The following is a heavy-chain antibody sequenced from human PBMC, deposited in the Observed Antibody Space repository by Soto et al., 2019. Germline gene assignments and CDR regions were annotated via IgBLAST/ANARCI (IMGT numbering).Heavy chain of an antibody. CDR1: GGTFSSYA. J-gene: IGHJ3*02. D-gene: IGHD2-21*02. V-gene: IGHV1-69*13. CDR2: IIPIFGTA. CDR3: ARDPHYCGGDCYDDALDI. Sequence: GASVKVSWKASGGTFSSYAISWVRQAPGQGLAWMGGIIPIFGTANYAQKFQGRVTITADGSTSTAYMELSSLRSEDTAVYYCARDPHYCGGDCYDDALDIWGQGTMVTVSS.